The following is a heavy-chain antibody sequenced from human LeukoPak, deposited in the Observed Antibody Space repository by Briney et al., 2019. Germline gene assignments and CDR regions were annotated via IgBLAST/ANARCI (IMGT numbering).Heavy chain of an antibody. CDR2: ISPSGGST. CDR1: GVTLSRYA. V-gene: IGHV3-23*01. CDR3: VRKVYYYMDV. J-gene: IGHJ6*03. Sequence: GESLRLSCAASGVTLSRYAVNWVRQAPGRGLEWVSYISPSGGSTVYAESVKGQFTISRDNSKNMLYLQMDSLRAEDTAIYYCVRKVYYYMDVWGKGTTVTVSS.